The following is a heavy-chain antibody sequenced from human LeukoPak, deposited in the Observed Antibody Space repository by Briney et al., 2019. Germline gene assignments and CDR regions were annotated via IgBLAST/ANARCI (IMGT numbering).Heavy chain of an antibody. CDR1: GFTFSSYG. Sequence: GGSLRLSCAASGFTFSSYGMSWVRPAPAKGREWVANIKQDGSEKHYADSLKGRFTISRDNAKNSLYLQMNSLRAEDTAVYYCARSNDCRWWSSTSSRAFDIWGEGTMVTVSS. D-gene: IGHD2-2*01. CDR2: IKQDGSEK. V-gene: IGHV3-7*01. J-gene: IGHJ3*02. CDR3: ARSNDCRWWSSTSSRAFDI.